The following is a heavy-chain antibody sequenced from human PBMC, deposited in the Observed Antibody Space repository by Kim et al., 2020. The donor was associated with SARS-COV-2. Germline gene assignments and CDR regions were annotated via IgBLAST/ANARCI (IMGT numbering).Heavy chain of an antibody. CDR2: IYYSGST. CDR3: ARRQLTYSIGWYAY. J-gene: IGHJ4*02. Sequence: SETLSLTCTVSGGSISSSSYYWGWIRQPPGKGLEWIGSIYYSGSTYYNPSLKSRVTISVDTSKNQFSLKLSSVTAADTAVYYCARRQLTYSIGWYAYWGQGTLVTVSS. D-gene: IGHD6-19*01. V-gene: IGHV4-39*01. CDR1: GGSISSSSYY.